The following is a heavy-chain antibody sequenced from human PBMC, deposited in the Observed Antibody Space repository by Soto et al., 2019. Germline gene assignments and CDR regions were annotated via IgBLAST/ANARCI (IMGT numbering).Heavy chain of an antibody. J-gene: IGHJ4*02. CDR1: GFTFTRYS. V-gene: IGHV3-21*06. CDR2: ISSTTNYI. CDR3: ARESEDLTSNFDY. Sequence: GGSLRLSCAASGFTFTRYSMNWVRQAPGKGLEWVSSISSTTNYIYYGDSMKGRFTISRDNAKNSLYLEMNRLRAEDTAVYYCARESEDLTSNFDYWGQGTLVTVSS.